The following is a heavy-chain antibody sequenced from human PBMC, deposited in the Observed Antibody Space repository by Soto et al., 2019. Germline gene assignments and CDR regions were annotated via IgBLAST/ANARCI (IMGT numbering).Heavy chain of an antibody. CDR1: GGSISSGGYY. D-gene: IGHD5-18*01. J-gene: IGHJ4*02. V-gene: IGHV4-31*03. CDR3: ASDSYGSLGLDY. Sequence: PSETLSLTCTVSGGSISSGGYYWSWIRQHPGKGLEWIGYIYYSGSTYYNPSLKSRVTISVDTSKNKFSLKLSSVTDADTAVYYCASDSYGSLGLDYWGQGTLVTVSS. CDR2: IYYSGST.